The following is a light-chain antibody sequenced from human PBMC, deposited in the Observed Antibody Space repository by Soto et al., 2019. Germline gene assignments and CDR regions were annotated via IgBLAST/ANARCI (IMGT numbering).Light chain of an antibody. CDR1: EGVASNY. CDR2: TAS. CDR3: QQYGSSPWT. V-gene: IGKV3-20*01. J-gene: IGKJ1*01. Sequence: EIVLTQSPGTVSSSPGERASLSWRGREGVASNYLAWYQQKHGQXPRLLIYTASSRATGIPDRFSGSGSGTDLTLTISRLEPEDFEVYDCQQYGSSPWTCGQGTKVDIK.